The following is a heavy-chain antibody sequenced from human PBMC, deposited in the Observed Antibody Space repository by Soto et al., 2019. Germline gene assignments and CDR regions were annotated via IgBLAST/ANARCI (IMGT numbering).Heavy chain of an antibody. CDR2: ISYDGSND. J-gene: IGHJ6*02. CDR1: GFTFSSFG. CDR3: AKGVYSTDYYGMDV. D-gene: IGHD6-13*01. Sequence: GGSLRLSCAASGFTFSSFGMHWVRQAPGKGLEWVPLISYDGSNDYYADSVKGRFTVSRDNSRDTLYVQMNSLRDDDTAVYYCAKGVYSTDYYGMDVWGQGTTVTVSS. V-gene: IGHV3-30*18.